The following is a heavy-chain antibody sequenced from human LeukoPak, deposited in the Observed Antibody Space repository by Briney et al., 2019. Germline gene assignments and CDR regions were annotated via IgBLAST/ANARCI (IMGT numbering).Heavy chain of an antibody. Sequence: PSETLSLTCTVSGGSISSGSYYWSWIRQPAGKGLEWIGRIYTSGSTNCNPSLKSRVTISVDTSKNQFSLKLSSVTAADTAAYYCAREILEYDSSGYFDYWGQGTLVTVSS. CDR3: AREILEYDSSGYFDY. V-gene: IGHV4-61*02. D-gene: IGHD3-22*01. CDR1: GGSISSGSYY. CDR2: IYTSGST. J-gene: IGHJ4*02.